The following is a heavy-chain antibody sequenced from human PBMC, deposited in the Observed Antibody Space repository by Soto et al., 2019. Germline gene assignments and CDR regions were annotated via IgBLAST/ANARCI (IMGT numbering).Heavy chain of an antibody. Sequence: SETLSLTCSVSGGSVSTDNCYWSWIRQPPGKRLEWIGYIFHSGSTNYNPSLKGRVTISADTSKNQFSLKLSSVTAADTAIYYCARASSYYYGSEKDVWGQGTTVTVSS. D-gene: IGHD3-10*01. CDR2: IFHSGST. J-gene: IGHJ6*02. V-gene: IGHV4-61*01. CDR1: GGSVSTDNCY. CDR3: ARASSYYYGSEKDV.